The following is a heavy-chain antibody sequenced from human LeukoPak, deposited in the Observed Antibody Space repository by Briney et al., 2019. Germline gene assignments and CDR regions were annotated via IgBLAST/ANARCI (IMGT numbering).Heavy chain of an antibody. CDR1: GFTVSSKY. CDR3: ATGYYFGSGSYGYLDY. CDR2: IYSSGDE. J-gene: IGHJ4*02. D-gene: IGHD3-10*01. V-gene: IGHV3-53*01. Sequence: PGGSLRLSCPASGFTVSSKYMSWDRQTPGKGLQWVALIYSSGDEYNADSVKGRFTISRADSENTLYLQMDSLRAEDTAVYYCATGYYFGSGSYGYLDYWGQGTLVTVSS.